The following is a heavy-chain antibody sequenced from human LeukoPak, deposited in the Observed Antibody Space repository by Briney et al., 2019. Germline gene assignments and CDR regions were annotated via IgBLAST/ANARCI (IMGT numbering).Heavy chain of an antibody. J-gene: IGHJ5*02. CDR2: IYSSGST. V-gene: IGHV4-4*07. CDR3: ESDTSSFGGRFAT. CDR1: GGSISSYY. Sequence: SETLSLTCTVSGGSISSYYWNGVRQPARKGLEWSGRIYSSGSTNYNPSLKSRVTMSVDPSKNQSSLKPRSVPEADPAVSYRESDTSSFGGRFATWGQGTPVAVSS. D-gene: IGHD3-10*01.